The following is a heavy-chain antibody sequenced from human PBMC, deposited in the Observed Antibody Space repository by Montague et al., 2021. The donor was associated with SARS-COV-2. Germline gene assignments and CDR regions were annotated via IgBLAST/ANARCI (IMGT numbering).Heavy chain of an antibody. D-gene: IGHD3-10*01. CDR1: GDSINNSRYY. J-gene: IGHJ3*02. V-gene: IGHV4-39*01. CDR3: ARLESTRGVIIRGAFHI. Sequence: SETLSLTCSVSGDSINNSRYYWGWIRQPPGKGLEWIGTIDYSGSAYYNXSLKSRVTISVDTSKDQFSLKPNSVTATDTAVYYCARLESTRGVIIRGAFHIWGQGTKVTASS. CDR2: IDYSGSA.